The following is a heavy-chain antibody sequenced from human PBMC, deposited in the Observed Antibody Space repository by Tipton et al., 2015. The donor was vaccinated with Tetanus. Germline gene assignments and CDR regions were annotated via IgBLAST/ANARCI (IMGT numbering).Heavy chain of an antibody. D-gene: IGHD2-21*01. V-gene: IGHV3-23*03. CDR2: IYSGDSRT. CDR1: GFTFNTYA. CDR3: ARGTSRIVYYFDY. J-gene: IGHJ4*02. Sequence: SLRLSCAASGFTFNTYAMSWVRQAPGKGLERVSVIYSGDSRTYYADSVKGRFTISRDNSKNTLYLQMNSLRAEDTAVYYCARGTSRIVYYFDYWGQGTLVTVSS.